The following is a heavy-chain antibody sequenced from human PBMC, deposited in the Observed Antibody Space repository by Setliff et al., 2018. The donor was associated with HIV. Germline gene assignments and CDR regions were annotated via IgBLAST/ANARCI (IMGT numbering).Heavy chain of an antibody. V-gene: IGHV4-39*07. CDR1: GGSISSSSYY. J-gene: IGHJ4*01. Sequence: SETLSLTCTVSGGSISSSSYYWGWIRQPPGKGLEWIGSIYYSGSTHYNPSLKSRVTISVDTSKNQFSLKLSSVTAADTAVYYCANSPYYYDSSGYSYFDYW. D-gene: IGHD3-22*01. CDR2: IYYSGST. CDR3: ANSPYYYDSSGYSYFDY.